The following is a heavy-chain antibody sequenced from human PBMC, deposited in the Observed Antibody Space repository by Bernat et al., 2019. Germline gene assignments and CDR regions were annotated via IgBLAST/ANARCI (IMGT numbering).Heavy chain of an antibody. D-gene: IGHD3-10*01. Sequence: QVQLVESGGGVVQPGRSLRLSCSASGFTFSVYTMHWVRQAPGKGLNWLAVISYDGNNKYYTVSVKGRFTISRDKCKNTLYLQMNSLRTEDTAVYYCAREMFYPSGSVYYFDYWGQGTLVTVSS. V-gene: IGHV3-30*10. CDR3: AREMFYPSGSVYYFDY. CDR2: ISYDGNNK. J-gene: IGHJ4*02. CDR1: GFTFSVYT.